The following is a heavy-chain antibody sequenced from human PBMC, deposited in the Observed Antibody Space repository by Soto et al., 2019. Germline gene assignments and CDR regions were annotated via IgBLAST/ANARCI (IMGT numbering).Heavy chain of an antibody. CDR1: GTSISSSDYY. Sequence: PSETLSLTCTVSGTSISSSDYYWGWIRQPPGKGLEWIGSFYYSGPTNYNPSFSSQVTISVDTSKNQFSLQLTSVTAADTAVYFCARGMSGYYFDSSGYPNPGPFDYWGQGALVTVSS. J-gene: IGHJ4*02. CDR2: FYYSGPT. CDR3: ARGMSGYYFDSSGYPNPGPFDY. D-gene: IGHD3-22*01. V-gene: IGHV4-39*07.